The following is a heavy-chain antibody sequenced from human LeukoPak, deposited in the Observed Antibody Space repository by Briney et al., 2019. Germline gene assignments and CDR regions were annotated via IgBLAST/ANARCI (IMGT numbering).Heavy chain of an antibody. D-gene: IGHD3-22*01. J-gene: IGHJ4*02. CDR2: VYYSGTT. CDR1: GGSITSHH. CDR3: ASDSSGYHWFDY. Sequence: PETLSLTCTVSGGSITSHHWSWIRQPPGKGLEWIGNVYYSGTTIYNPSLKSRVTISVDTAKNQFSLRLSSVTAADAAVYYCASDSSGYHWFDYWGQGTLVTVSS. V-gene: IGHV4-59*11.